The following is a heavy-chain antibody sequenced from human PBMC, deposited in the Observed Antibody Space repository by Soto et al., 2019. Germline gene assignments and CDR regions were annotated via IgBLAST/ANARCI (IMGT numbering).Heavy chain of an antibody. J-gene: IGHJ4*02. CDR1: GGSITSSEYY. V-gene: IGHV4-30-4*08. CDR3: ARMVRGVIITGHFDY. CDR2: IYYSGST. D-gene: IGHD3-10*01. Sequence: SETLSLACTVSGGSITSSEYYWAWIRQPPGKGLQFVGTIYYSGSTYYNPSLKSRVTISVDTSKNQFSLKLSSVTAADTAVYYCARMVRGVIITGHFDYWGQGTLVTVYS.